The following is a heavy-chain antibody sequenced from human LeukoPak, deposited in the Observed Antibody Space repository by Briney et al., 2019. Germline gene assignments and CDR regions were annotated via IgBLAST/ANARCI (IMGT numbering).Heavy chain of an antibody. CDR1: GGSISSSNW. J-gene: IGHJ6*02. CDR3: ARSGVSGVLMVFGMDV. D-gene: IGHD2-8*01. CDR2: IYSGGST. Sequence: PSGTLSLTCAVSGGSISSSNWWSWVRQPPGKGLEWVSVIYSGGSTYYADSVKGRFTISRDNSKNTLFLQMNSLRAEDTAVYYCARSGVSGVLMVFGMDVWGQGTTVTVSS. V-gene: IGHV3-53*01.